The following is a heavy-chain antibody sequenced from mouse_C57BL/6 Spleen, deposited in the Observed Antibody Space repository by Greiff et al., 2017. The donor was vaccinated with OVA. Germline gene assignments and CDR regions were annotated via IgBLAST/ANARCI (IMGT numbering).Heavy chain of an antibody. Sequence: VQLQQSGAELVRPGASVKLSCTASGFNIKDDYMHWVKQRPEQGLEWIGWIDPENGDTEYASKFQGKATITADTSSNTAYLQLSSLTSEDTAVYYCTGGSSWYWYFDVWGTGTTVTVSS. J-gene: IGHJ1*03. CDR3: TGGSSWYWYFDV. D-gene: IGHD1-1*01. CDR1: GFNIKDDY. V-gene: IGHV14-4*01. CDR2: IDPENGDT.